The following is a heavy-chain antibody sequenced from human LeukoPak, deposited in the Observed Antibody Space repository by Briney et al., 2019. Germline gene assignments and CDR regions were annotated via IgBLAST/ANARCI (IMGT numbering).Heavy chain of an antibody. D-gene: IGHD1-14*01. CDR1: GFTFSTYG. V-gene: IGHV3-23*01. CDR2: SSGSDGST. CDR3: ARGTGSLYYYYGMDV. Sequence: GGSLRLSCAASGFTFSTYGMSWVRQAPGKGLEWVSASSGSDGSTYYADSVKGRFTISRDHSKNTLYLQLNSLRAEDTAVYYCARGTGSLYYYYGMDVWGQGTTVTVSS. J-gene: IGHJ6*02.